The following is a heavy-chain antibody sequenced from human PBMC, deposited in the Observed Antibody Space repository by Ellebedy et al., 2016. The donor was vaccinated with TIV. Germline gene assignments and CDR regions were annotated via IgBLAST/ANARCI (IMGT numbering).Heavy chain of an antibody. D-gene: IGHD2/OR15-2a*01. CDR1: GFTFSNYG. CDR3: ARAPRGIYYFDY. CDR2: IWHDGSNQ. J-gene: IGHJ4*02. Sequence: GGSLRLSXAASGFTFSNYGMHWVRQAPGKGLEWVAVIWHDGSNQYYVDSVKGRFTISRDNSNNMMYLQMNSLRAEDTAVYYCARAPRGIYYFDYWGQGTLVTVSS. V-gene: IGHV3-33*01.